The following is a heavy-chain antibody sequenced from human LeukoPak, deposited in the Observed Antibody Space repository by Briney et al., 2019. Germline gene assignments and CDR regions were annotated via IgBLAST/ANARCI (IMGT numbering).Heavy chain of an antibody. D-gene: IGHD6-13*01. CDR1: GFTFSSYG. CDR2: IRYDGSNK. J-gene: IGHJ4*02. CDR3: ARDRGTAGDY. Sequence: GGSLRLSCAASGFTFSSYGMHWVRQAPGKGLEWVAFIRYDGSNKYYADSVKGRFTISRDNAKNSLYLQMNSLRAEDTAVYYCARDRGTAGDYWGQGTLVTVSS. V-gene: IGHV3-30*02.